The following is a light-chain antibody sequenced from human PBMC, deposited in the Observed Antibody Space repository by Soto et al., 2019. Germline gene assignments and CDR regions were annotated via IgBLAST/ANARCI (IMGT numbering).Light chain of an antibody. CDR3: VLYVGSGIWV. CDR2: STN. V-gene: IGLV8-61*01. CDR1: SGSVSTSYY. J-gene: IGLJ3*02. Sequence: QTVVTQEPSLSVSPGGTVTLTCALSSGSVSTSYYPSWYQQTPGQAPRTLIYSTNTRSSGVPDRFSGSILGNKAALTIAGAQADDESDYYCVLYVGSGIWVFGGGTKVPS.